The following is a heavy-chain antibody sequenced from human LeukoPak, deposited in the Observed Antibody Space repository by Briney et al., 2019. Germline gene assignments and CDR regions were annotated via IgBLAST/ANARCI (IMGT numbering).Heavy chain of an antibody. D-gene: IGHD6-19*01. CDR1: GGSISSYY. CDR2: LYHSGST. CDR3: ARQDSSGWKYWYFDL. J-gene: IGHJ2*01. Sequence: PSETLSLTCTVSGGSISSYYWSWIRQPPGKGLEWIGYLYHSGSTNYNPSLKSRVTISVDTSKNQFSLKLSSVTAADTAVYYCARQDSSGWKYWYFDLWGRGTLVTVSS. V-gene: IGHV4-59*08.